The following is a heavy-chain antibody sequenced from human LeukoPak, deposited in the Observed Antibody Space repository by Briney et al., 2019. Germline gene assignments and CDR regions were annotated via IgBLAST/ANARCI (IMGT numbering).Heavy chain of an antibody. CDR2: IYSGGST. CDR3: TTDPTTSYGDYITSDY. J-gene: IGHJ4*02. CDR1: GGSFSGYY. Sequence: ETLSLTCAVYGGSFSGYYWSWIRQAPGKGLEWVSVIYSGGSTYYADSVKGRFTISRDDSKNTLYLQMNSLKTEDTAVYYCTTDPTTSYGDYITSDYWGQGTLVTVSS. V-gene: IGHV3-53*01. D-gene: IGHD4-17*01.